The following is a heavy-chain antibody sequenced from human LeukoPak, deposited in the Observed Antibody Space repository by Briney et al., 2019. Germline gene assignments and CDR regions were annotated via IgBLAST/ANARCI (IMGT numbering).Heavy chain of an antibody. V-gene: IGHV5-51*01. D-gene: IGHD3-10*01. Sequence: SGESLKISCQASGYSFTSSWIGWARQMPGKGLEWMAIINPGDSDTRYSPSFQGQVTISADKSISTVYLQWGGLKASDTAMYYCARQPGAGWFDPWGQGTLVTVSS. CDR2: INPGDSDT. CDR1: GYSFTSSW. J-gene: IGHJ5*02. CDR3: ARQPGAGWFDP.